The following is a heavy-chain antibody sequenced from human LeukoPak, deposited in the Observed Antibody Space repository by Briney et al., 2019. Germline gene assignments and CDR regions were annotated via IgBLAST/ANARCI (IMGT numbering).Heavy chain of an antibody. Sequence: SVKVSCKASGGTFSSYAISWVRQAPGQGLEWMGGIIPIFGTAIYAQKFQGRVTMTEDTSTDTAYMELSSLRSEDTAVYYCTDSSGYLWFDPWGQGTLVTVSS. CDR3: TDSSGYLWFDP. D-gene: IGHD3-22*01. CDR1: GGTFSSYA. CDR2: IIPIFGTA. V-gene: IGHV1-69*06. J-gene: IGHJ5*02.